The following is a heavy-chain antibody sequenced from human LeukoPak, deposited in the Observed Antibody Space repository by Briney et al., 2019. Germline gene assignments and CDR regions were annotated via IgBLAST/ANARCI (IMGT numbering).Heavy chain of an antibody. CDR2: ITSSGSTI. Sequence: GGSLRLSCAASGFTFSDYYMSWIRQGPGKGLEWVSYITSSGSTIYYADSVKGRFTISRDNAKNSLYPQMNSLRAGDTAVYYCARVTNSDFWSGYVDYWGRGTLVTVSS. CDR3: ARVTNSDFWSGYVDY. V-gene: IGHV3-11*01. D-gene: IGHD3-3*01. CDR1: GFTFSDYY. J-gene: IGHJ4*02.